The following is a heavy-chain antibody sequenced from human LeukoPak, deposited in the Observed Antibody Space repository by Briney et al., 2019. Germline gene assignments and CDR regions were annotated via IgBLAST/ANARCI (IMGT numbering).Heavy chain of an antibody. CDR1: GFTFTTYA. D-gene: IGHD1-26*01. CDR2: ISGSGGST. J-gene: IGHJ1*01. CDR3: AKAAYSDNTGSAQYFHH. Sequence: QPGGSLRLSCAASGFTFTTYAMRWVRQAPGKGLEWVSTISGSGGSTYYADSVKGRFTISRDNSKNTLFLQMNSLRAEDTAVYYCAKAAYSDNTGSAQYFHHWGQGTLVTVSS. V-gene: IGHV3-23*01.